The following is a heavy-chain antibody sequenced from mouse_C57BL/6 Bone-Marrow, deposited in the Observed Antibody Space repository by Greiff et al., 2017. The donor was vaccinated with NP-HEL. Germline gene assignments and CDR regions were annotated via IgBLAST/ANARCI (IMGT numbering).Heavy chain of an antibody. J-gene: IGHJ4*01. CDR2: INPGSGGT. D-gene: IGHD1-1*01. Sequence: QVQLKESGAELVRPGTSVKVSCKASGYAFTNYLIEWVKQRPGQGLEWIGVINPGSGGTNYNEKFKGKATLTAGKSSSTAYMQLSSLTSEDPAVYFCARSDYYGSSFYYAMDYWGQGTSVTVSS. CDR3: ARSDYYGSSFYYAMDY. CDR1: GYAFTNYL. V-gene: IGHV1-54*01.